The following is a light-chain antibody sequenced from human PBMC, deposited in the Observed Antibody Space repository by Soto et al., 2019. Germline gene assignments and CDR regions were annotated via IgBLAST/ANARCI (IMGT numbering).Light chain of an antibody. J-gene: IGKJ1*01. V-gene: IGKV1-5*01. CDR3: QQFSSYST. CDR2: AAS. Sequence: DIQMTQPPSTLSASVGDRVTITCRASQSIDNWLAWYQQKPGKAPKLLIYAASTLETGVPSRFSGSGSGTEFTLTIKSLQPDDFATYYCQQFSSYSTFGQGTKVEIK. CDR1: QSIDNW.